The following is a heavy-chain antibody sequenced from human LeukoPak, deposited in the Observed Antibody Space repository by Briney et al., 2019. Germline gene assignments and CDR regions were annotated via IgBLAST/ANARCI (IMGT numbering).Heavy chain of an antibody. CDR3: ARAIAAHYWFDP. D-gene: IGHD6-6*01. CDR2: MFYNGNT. J-gene: IGHJ5*02. CDR1: GGSISSGDYY. Sequence: SETLSLTCTVSGGSISSGDYYWSWIRQHPGKGLEWVGFMFYNGNTYYNPSLKSRVSISVDTSKNQFSLKLSSVTAADTAVYYCARAIAAHYWFDPWGQGTLVTVSS. V-gene: IGHV4-31*03.